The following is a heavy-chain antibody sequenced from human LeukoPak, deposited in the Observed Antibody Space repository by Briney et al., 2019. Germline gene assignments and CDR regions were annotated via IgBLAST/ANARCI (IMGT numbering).Heavy chain of an antibody. D-gene: IGHD3-10*01. CDR3: VKPTMVSYFDY. V-gene: IGHV3-64D*06. Sequence: PGGSLRLSCSASGFTFSSYAMHWVRQAPGKGLEYVSAISSNGGSTYYADSVKGRFTISRDNSKNTLYLQMSSLRAEDTAVYYCVKPTMVSYFDYWGQGTLVTVSS. J-gene: IGHJ4*02. CDR2: ISSNGGST. CDR1: GFTFSSYA.